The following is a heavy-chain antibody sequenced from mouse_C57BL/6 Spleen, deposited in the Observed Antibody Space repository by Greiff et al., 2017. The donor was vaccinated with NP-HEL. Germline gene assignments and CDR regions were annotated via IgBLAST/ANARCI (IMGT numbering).Heavy chain of an antibody. J-gene: IGHJ4*01. CDR1: GYTFTDYE. V-gene: IGHV1-15*01. Sequence: VQLQQSGAELVRPGASVTLSCKASGYTFTDYEMHWVKQTPVHGLEWIGAIDPETGGTAYNQKFKGKAILTADKSSSTAYMELRSLTSEDSAVYYCTQGNYVDAMDYWGQGTSVTVSS. CDR3: TQGNYVDAMDY. CDR2: IDPETGGT. D-gene: IGHD2-1*01.